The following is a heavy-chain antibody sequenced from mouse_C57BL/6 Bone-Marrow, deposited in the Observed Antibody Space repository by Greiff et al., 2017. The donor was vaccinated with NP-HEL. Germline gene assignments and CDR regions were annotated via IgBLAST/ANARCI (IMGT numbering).Heavy chain of an antibody. CDR2: IYPGSGNT. D-gene: IGHD1-1*01. J-gene: IGHJ4*01. CDR3: AREEITTGFYSMDY. CDR1: GYTFTDYY. V-gene: IGHV1-76*01. Sequence: QVQLQQSGAELVRPGASVKLSCKASGYTFTDYYMNWVKQRPGQGLEWIARIYPGSGNTYYNEKFKGKATLTVDKSSSTAYMQLSSLTSEDSAVYFCAREEITTGFYSMDYWGQGTSVTVSS.